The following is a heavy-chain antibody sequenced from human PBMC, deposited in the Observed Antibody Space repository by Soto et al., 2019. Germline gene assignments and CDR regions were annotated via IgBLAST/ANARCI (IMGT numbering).Heavy chain of an antibody. Sequence: QVQLQESGPGLVKPSQTLSLTCTVSGGSISSGGYYWSWIRQHPGKGLEWIGYIYYSGSTYYNPSRKCRVNISVDTSKNQFSLKLSSVTAADTAVYYCARDIVGAQDYYYGMDVWGQGTTVTVSS. J-gene: IGHJ6*02. CDR2: IYYSGST. CDR1: GGSISSGGYY. V-gene: IGHV4-31*03. D-gene: IGHD1-26*01. CDR3: ARDIVGAQDYYYGMDV.